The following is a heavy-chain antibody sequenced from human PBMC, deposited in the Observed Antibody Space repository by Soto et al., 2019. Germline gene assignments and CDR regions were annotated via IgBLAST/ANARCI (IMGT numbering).Heavy chain of an antibody. V-gene: IGHV4-30-2*01. CDR2: IYHSGST. CDR1: GGSISSGGYS. Sequence: SETLSRTXAVSGGSISSGGYSWSWIRQPPGKGLEWIGYIYHSGSTYYNPSLKSRVTISVDRSKNQFSLKLSSVTAADTAVYYCARGYYYGMDVWGQGTTVTVSS. J-gene: IGHJ6*02. CDR3: ARGYYYGMDV.